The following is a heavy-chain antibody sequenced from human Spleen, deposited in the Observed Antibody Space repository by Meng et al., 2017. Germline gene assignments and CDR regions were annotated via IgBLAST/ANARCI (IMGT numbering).Heavy chain of an antibody. D-gene: IGHD3-10*01. V-gene: IGHV4-34*01. CDR3: ARGRRGSREYYFDY. CDR2: INHSGST. CDR1: GGSFSGYY. Sequence: SETLSLTCAVYGGSFSGYYWSWIRQPPGKGLEWIGEINHSGSTNYNPSLKSRVTISVDTSKNQFSLKLSSVTAADTAVYYCARGRRGSREYYFDYWGHG. J-gene: IGHJ4*01.